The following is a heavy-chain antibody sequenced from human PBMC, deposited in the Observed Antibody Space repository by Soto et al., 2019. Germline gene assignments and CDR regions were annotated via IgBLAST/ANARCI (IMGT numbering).Heavy chain of an antibody. V-gene: IGHV4-30-4*01. D-gene: IGHD1-7*01. CDR3: ATDHALAGTSVSDY. J-gene: IGHJ4*02. CDR2: IYHSGST. CDR1: GDSISNGDYY. Sequence: SETLSLTCTVSGDSISNGDYYWIWIRHPPGKGLEWIGYIYHSGSTYYTPSLKSRVTISVDTSKNQFSLKLSSVTAADTAVYYCATDHALAGTSVSDYWGQGTLVTVSS.